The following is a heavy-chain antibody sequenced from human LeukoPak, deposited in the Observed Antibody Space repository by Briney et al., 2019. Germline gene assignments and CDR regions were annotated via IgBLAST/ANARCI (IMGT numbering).Heavy chain of an antibody. J-gene: IGHJ6*04. CDR3: SGYYGMDV. CDR2: ISSSSNYI. V-gene: IGHV3-21*01. Sequence: GGSLRLSCAASGFTFSSYSMNWVRQAPGKGMEWVSSISSSSNYIYYADSVKGRFTISRDNAKNSLYLQMNSLRAEDTAVYYCSGYYGMDVWGKGTTVTVSS. CDR1: GFTFSSYS.